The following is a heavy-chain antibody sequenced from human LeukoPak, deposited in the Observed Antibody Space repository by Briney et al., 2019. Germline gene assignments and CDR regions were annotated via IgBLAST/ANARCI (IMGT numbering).Heavy chain of an antibody. V-gene: IGHV3-74*01. CDR1: GFTLNNYW. Sequence: GGSLRLSCAASGFTLNNYWMHWVRQAPGKGLVWVSRINRDGGTTTYADCVKGRFTISRDNAKNTLYLQMNNLRAEDTAVYYCARDRGYAFDIWGQGTMVTVSS. CDR3: ARDRGYAFDI. D-gene: IGHD5-12*01. J-gene: IGHJ3*02. CDR2: INRDGGTT.